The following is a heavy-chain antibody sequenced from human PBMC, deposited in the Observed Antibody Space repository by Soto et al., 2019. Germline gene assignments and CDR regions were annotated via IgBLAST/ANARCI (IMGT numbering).Heavy chain of an antibody. CDR1: GYTFSTYW. Sequence: PGESLKISCKASGYTFSTYWIGWVCQMPGRGLEWMGFIYPGDSDTSYSPSFQGQVTISADKSTSTVYLQWSSLKASDTAMYYCARQKLWMATINNDAFDIWGQGTMVTVSS. V-gene: IGHV5-51*01. D-gene: IGHD2-21*01. CDR2: IYPGDSDT. CDR3: ARQKLWMATINNDAFDI. J-gene: IGHJ3*02.